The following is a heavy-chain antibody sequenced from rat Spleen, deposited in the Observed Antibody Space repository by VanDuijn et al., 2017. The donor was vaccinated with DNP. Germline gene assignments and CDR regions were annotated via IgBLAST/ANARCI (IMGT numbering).Heavy chain of an antibody. Sequence: EVQLQESGPGLVKPSQSLSLTCSVTGFSITSNYWGWIRKLPGNKMEWIGHISYSGSTGYNPSLKSRISITRDTSKNQFFLQLNSVTTEDTATYYCARWNSGYYAMDAWGQGTSVTVSS. V-gene: IGHV3-1*01. D-gene: IGHD4-3*01. CDR1: GFSITSNY. CDR2: ISYSGST. J-gene: IGHJ4*01. CDR3: ARWNSGYYAMDA.